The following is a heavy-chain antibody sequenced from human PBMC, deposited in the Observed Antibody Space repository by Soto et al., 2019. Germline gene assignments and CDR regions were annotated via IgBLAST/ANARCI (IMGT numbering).Heavy chain of an antibody. CDR3: AAHDYYYDSSGYYLNWFDP. J-gene: IGHJ5*02. CDR2: IVVGSGNT. D-gene: IGHD3-22*01. Sequence: SVKVSCKASGFTFTSSAVQWVRQARGRRLEWIGWIVVGSGNTNYAQKFQERVTITRDMSTSTAYMELSSLRSEDTAVYYCAAHDYYYDSSGYYLNWFDPWGQGTLVTVSS. V-gene: IGHV1-58*01. CDR1: GFTFTSSA.